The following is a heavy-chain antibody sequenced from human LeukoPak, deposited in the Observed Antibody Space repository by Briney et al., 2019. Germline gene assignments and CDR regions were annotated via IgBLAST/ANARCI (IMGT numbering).Heavy chain of an antibody. CDR2: ISGRGAGK. Sequence: PGGSLRLSCAVSGLTFNNYAMSWVRQAPGKGLEWVSGISGRGAGKYYADSVKGRFTISRDNSKNTLYLQMNSLRAEDTAVYYCAKADYDILTGYYGPFDYWGQGTLVTVSS. J-gene: IGHJ4*02. V-gene: IGHV3-23*01. CDR1: GLTFNNYA. CDR3: AKADYDILTGYYGPFDY. D-gene: IGHD3-9*01.